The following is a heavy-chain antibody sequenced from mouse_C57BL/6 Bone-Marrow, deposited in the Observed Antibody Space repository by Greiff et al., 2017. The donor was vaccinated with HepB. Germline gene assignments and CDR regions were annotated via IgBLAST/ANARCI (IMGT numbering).Heavy chain of an antibody. CDR3: ARKGYDGYPLYAMDY. Sequence: VKLQQPGAELVKPGASVKLSCKASGYTFTSYWMHWVKQRPGQGLEWIGMIHPNSGSTNYNEKFKSKATLTVDKSSSTAYMQLSSLTSEDSAVYYCARKGYDGYPLYAMDYWGQGTSVTVSS. D-gene: IGHD2-3*01. J-gene: IGHJ4*01. CDR1: GYTFTSYW. CDR2: IHPNSGST. V-gene: IGHV1-64*01.